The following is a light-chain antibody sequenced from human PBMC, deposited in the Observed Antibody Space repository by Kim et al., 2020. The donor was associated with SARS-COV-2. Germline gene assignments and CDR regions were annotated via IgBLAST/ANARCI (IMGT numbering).Light chain of an antibody. CDR3: SSYTSSSTLV. Sequence: GQSITIACTGTRSDVGGYNYVSWYQQHPGKAPKLMIYDVSNRPSGVSNRFSGYKSGNTASLTISGLQAEDEADYYCSSYTSSSTLVFGTGTKVTVL. V-gene: IGLV2-14*03. CDR1: RSDVGGYNY. J-gene: IGLJ1*01. CDR2: DVS.